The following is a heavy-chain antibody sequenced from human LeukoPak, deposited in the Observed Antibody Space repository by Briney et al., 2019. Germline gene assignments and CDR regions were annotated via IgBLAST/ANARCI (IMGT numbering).Heavy chain of an antibody. D-gene: IGHD2-2*01. Sequence: SQTLSLTCTVSGGSISSGGYYWSWIRQHPGKGLEWIGYIYYSGSTYYNPSLKSRVTISVDTSKNQFSLKLSSVTAADTAVYYCASSVVPAAYYFDYWSQGTLVTVSS. CDR2: IYYSGST. J-gene: IGHJ4*02. CDR1: GGSISSGGYY. V-gene: IGHV4-31*03. CDR3: ASSVVPAAYYFDY.